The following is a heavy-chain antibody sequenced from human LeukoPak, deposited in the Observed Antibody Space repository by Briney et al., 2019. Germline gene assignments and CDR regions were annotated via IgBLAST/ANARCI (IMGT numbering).Heavy chain of an antibody. CDR2: IYTSGST. Sequence: SETLSLTCTVYGGSTSSYYWSRIRQPAWKGLEWIGRIYTSGSTNYNPSLKSRVTMSVDTSKNQFSLKLSSVTAADTAVYYCARDRVTMVRGVMRYYFDYWGQGTLVTVSS. D-gene: IGHD3-10*01. CDR1: GGSTSSYY. CDR3: ARDRVTMVRGVMRYYFDY. J-gene: IGHJ4*02. V-gene: IGHV4-4*07.